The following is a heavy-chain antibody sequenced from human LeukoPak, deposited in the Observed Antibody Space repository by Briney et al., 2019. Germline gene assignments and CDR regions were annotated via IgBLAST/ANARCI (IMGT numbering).Heavy chain of an antibody. J-gene: IGHJ4*02. CDR3: ARGDSSGWYLLDF. V-gene: IGHV3-74*01. Sequence: PGGSLRLSCAASGFIFSSCWMHWVRQAPGKGLVWVSRVNSDGRSTNYADFVKGRFAISRDNAKNTLYLQMNSLRAEDTAVYYCARGDSSGWYLLDFWGQGILVTVSS. CDR1: GFIFSSCW. CDR2: VNSDGRST. D-gene: IGHD6-19*01.